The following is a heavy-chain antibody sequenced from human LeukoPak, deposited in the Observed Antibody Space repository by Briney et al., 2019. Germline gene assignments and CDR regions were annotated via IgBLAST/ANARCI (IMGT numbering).Heavy chain of an antibody. CDR2: IWYDGSNK. V-gene: IGHV3-33*01. D-gene: IGHD3-22*01. CDR1: GFTFSNYG. CDR3: ARDYYDSSGYPSFDP. J-gene: IGHJ5*02. Sequence: GRSLRLSCAASGFTFSNYGMHWVRQAPGKGLEWVAVIWYDGSNKYYADSVKGRFAISRDNSKNTLYLQMTSLRAEDTAVYYCARDYYDSSGYPSFDPWGQGTLVTVSS.